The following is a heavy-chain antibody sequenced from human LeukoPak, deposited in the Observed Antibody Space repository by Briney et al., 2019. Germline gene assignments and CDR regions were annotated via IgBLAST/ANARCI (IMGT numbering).Heavy chain of an antibody. CDR3: AKKSCSGGSCYSSALDY. J-gene: IGHJ4*02. Sequence: PGGSLRLSCAASGFTFSSYAMHWVRQAPGKGLDWEAVISYDGSNKYYADSVKGRFTISRDNSKNTLYLQMNSLRAEDTAVYYCAKKSCSGGSCYSSALDYWGQGTLVTVSS. D-gene: IGHD2-15*01. CDR2: ISYDGSNK. CDR1: GFTFSSYA. V-gene: IGHV3-30*18.